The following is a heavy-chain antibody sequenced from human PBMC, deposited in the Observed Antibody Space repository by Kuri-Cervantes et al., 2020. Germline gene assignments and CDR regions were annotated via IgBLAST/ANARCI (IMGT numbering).Heavy chain of an antibody. D-gene: IGHD6-19*01. CDR2: ISYDGSNK. J-gene: IGHJ1*01. CDR1: GFTFSSYA. Sequence: GGSLRLSCAASGFTFSSYAMHWVRQAPGKWLEWVAVISYDGSNKYYADSVKGRFTISRDNSKNTLYLQMNSLRAEDTAVYYCAKEGSWSGWPMEYFQHWGQGTLVAVSS. CDR3: AKEGSWSGWPMEYFQH. V-gene: IGHV3-30*01.